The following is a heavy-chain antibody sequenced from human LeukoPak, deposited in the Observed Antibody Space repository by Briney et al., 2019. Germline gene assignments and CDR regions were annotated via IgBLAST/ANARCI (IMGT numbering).Heavy chain of an antibody. J-gene: IGHJ4*02. CDR2: INPNSGGT. D-gene: IGHD3-10*01. V-gene: IGHV1-2*02. CDR1: GYTFTDYY. CDR3: ARGHYASGNEY. Sequence: ASLKVSCKASGYTFTDYYMHWVRQAPGQGLEWMGWINPNSGGTNYAQKFQGRVTMTRDTSLDAAYMELSRLRSDDTAVYYCARGHYASGNEYWGQGTLVTVSS.